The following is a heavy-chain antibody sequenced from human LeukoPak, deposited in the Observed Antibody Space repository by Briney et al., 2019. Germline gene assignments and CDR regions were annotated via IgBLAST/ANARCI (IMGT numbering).Heavy chain of an antibody. CDR1: LDSTTSNF. Sequence: SETLSLTCTVSLDSTTSNFWSWVRQPPGKGLEWIGEIHRSGSPNYNPSLQSRVTISIDRSRNQIVLELSSVTAADTAFYYCAREILGGFNLGAYWGQGTLVTVSS. J-gene: IGHJ4*02. CDR3: AREILGGFNLGAY. V-gene: IGHV4-4*02. D-gene: IGHD3-16*01. CDR2: IHRSGSP.